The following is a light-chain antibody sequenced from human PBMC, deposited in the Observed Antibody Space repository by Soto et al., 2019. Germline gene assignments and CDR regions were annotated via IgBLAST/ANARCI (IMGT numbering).Light chain of an antibody. Sequence: DIQMTQSPSTLSASVGDRVTITCRASQSIASWLAWYQQKPGGAPELLIYDASTLKSGVPTRFSGSGSVTEFTLTISDLQPDDFATYYCQEYNTYEFGQGTKVDNK. J-gene: IGKJ1*01. CDR3: QEYNTYE. CDR2: DAS. V-gene: IGKV1-5*01. CDR1: QSIASW.